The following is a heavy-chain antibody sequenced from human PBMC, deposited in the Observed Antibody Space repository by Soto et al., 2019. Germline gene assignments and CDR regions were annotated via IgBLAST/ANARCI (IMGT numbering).Heavy chain of an antibody. CDR1: GGTFSSYA. CDR2: IIHIFGTA. Sequence: QVQLVQSGAEVKKPGSSVKVSCKASGGTFSSYAISWVRQAPGQGLEWMGGIIHIFGTANYAQKFQGRVTLCADESTRTAYMELTSLRPEDTAVYYCARDQIAQRSDFWSGHDAFDIWGQGTMVTVSS. J-gene: IGHJ3*02. CDR3: ARDQIAQRSDFWSGHDAFDI. V-gene: IGHV1-69*01. D-gene: IGHD3-3*01.